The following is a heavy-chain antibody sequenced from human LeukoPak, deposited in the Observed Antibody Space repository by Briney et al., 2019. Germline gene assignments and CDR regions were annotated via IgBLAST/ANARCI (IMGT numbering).Heavy chain of an antibody. CDR2: ISGSGVST. Sequence: GGSLRLSCAASGFTFSSYALSWVRQAPGKGLEWVSAISGSGVSTYYGDSVKGRFTISRDNSKNTLYLQMNSLGAEDTAVYYCAKSPGGDYYDSSGYCLFDSWGQGTLVTVSS. J-gene: IGHJ4*02. V-gene: IGHV3-23*01. CDR3: AKSPGGDYYDSSGYCLFDS. D-gene: IGHD3-22*01. CDR1: GFTFSSYA.